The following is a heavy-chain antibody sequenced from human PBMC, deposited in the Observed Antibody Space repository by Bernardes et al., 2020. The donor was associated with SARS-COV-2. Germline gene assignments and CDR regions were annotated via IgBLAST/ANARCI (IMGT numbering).Heavy chain of an antibody. CDR1: GFTFNNYW. J-gene: IGHJ4*02. D-gene: IGHD4-4*01. V-gene: IGHV3-74*01. CDR3: ATVTSGY. Sequence: GGYLRLSCASSGFTFNNYWMHWVRQAPGKGLVWVSRINSDGSTTEYADSVKGRFTISRDNAKKTLYLQMNSLRPEDTAVYYCATVTSGYWGQGTLVTVSS. CDR2: INSDGSTT.